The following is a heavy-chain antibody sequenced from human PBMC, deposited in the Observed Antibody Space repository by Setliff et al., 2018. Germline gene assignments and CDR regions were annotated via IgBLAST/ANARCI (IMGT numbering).Heavy chain of an antibody. V-gene: IGHV3-33*01. Sequence: PGGSLRLSXAXSGLTFGSCGRHXXXXAPGKGLEWVAVIWDDGGNKYHADSVKGRFTISRDNSKNTLYLQMNSLRPEDTAVYYCARTCSGSGCYAGLESWGQGTPVTVSS. J-gene: IGHJ4*02. CDR3: ARTCSGSGCYAGLES. CDR1: GLTFGSCG. CDR2: IWDDGGNK. D-gene: IGHD2-15*01.